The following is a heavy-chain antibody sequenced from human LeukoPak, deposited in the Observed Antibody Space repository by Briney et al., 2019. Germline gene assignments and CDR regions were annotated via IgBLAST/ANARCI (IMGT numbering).Heavy chain of an antibody. D-gene: IGHD6-19*01. Sequence: GRSLRLSCAASGFTFSSYAMSWVRQAPGKGLEWVSAFSGSGSSTYYADSVKGRFTISRDNSKNTLYLQMNSLRPEDTAAYYCAKARGAVAASGFDYWGQGTLVTVSS. CDR1: GFTFSSYA. J-gene: IGHJ4*02. CDR2: FSGSGSST. V-gene: IGHV3-23*01. CDR3: AKARGAVAASGFDY.